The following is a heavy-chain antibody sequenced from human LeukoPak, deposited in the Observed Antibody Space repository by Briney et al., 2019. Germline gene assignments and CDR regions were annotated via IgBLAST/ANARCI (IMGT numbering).Heavy chain of an antibody. J-gene: IGHJ4*02. CDR1: GYTFTSYS. CDR3: AREGGDTPMVKFDS. D-gene: IGHD5-18*01. CDR2: INPSGGTT. Sequence: ASVKVSCKASGYTFTSYSIHWMRLAPGQGLEWMGIINPSGGTTTYTQKFQGRVTMTRDMSTSTVYMELSSLRSEDTGVYYCAREGGDTPMVKFDSWGQGTLVTVSS. V-gene: IGHV1-46*01.